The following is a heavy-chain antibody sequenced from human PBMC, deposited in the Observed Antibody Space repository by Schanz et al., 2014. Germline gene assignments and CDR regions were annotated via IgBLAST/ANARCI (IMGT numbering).Heavy chain of an antibody. D-gene: IGHD6-13*01. J-gene: IGHJ4*02. CDR2: MNPNSGNP. Sequence: QVHLVQSGAEVKKPGSSVKVSCKASGGTFSSDTFSWVRQAPGQGLEWLGWMNPNSGNPGFAQKFRGRVTMTRDTSTSTVYMELSSLRSEDTAVYYCARDGVDAAAGGNYWGQGTLVTVSS. CDR3: ARDGVDAAAGGNY. V-gene: IGHV1-8*01. CDR1: GGTFSSDT.